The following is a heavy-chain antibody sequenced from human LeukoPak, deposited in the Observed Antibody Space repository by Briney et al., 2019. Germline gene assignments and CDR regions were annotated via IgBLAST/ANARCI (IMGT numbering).Heavy chain of an antibody. CDR1: GGSISNYY. V-gene: IGHV4-4*07. CDR3: ARGTLYGEYVFDY. J-gene: IGHJ4*02. D-gene: IGHD4-17*01. Sequence: SETLSLTCSVSGGSISNYYWSWIRQPAGKGLEWIGRIYSSGSTNYNPSLKSRVTMSVDTSKNQFSLKLRSVTAADTAVYYCARGTLYGEYVFDYWGQGTLVTVSS. CDR2: IYSSGST.